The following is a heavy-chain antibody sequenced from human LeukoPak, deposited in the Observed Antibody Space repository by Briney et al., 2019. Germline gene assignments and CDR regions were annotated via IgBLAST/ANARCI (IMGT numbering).Heavy chain of an antibody. CDR2: IIPLLGTA. CDR3: AREILGRAFDI. V-gene: IGHV1-69*13. D-gene: IGHD3-3*01. J-gene: IGHJ3*02. Sequence: SVKVSCKASGGTFSSYAISWVRQAPGQGLEWMGGIIPLLGTANYAQKFQGRVTITADESTSTAYMKLSSLRSEDTAVYYCAREILGRAFDIWGQGTMVTVSS. CDR1: GGTFSSYA.